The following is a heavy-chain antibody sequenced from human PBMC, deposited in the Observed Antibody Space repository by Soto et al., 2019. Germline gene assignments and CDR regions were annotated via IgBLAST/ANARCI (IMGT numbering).Heavy chain of an antibody. J-gene: IGHJ4*02. CDR3: ARELYSCGGDCPYYMDY. CDR1: GYPFTDYF. V-gene: IGHV1-46*01. D-gene: IGHD2-21*02. CDR2: ISLYHHST. Sequence: GASVKVSCKTSGYPFTDYFIHWVRQAPGQGLEWMGIISLYHHSTSYAQKFQDRLTVTADTSTTTVYMDLSSLTSEDSAVYWCARELYSCGGDCPYYMDYWGQGTLVTVSS.